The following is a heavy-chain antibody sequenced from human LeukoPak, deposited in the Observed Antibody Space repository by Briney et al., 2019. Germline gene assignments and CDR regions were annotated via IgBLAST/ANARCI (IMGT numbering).Heavy chain of an antibody. CDR1: GFTFSGYD. D-gene: IGHD6-6*01. J-gene: IGHJ4*02. CDR3: ARELGSYSSSSQGDY. V-gene: IGHV3-7*01. CDR2: IQQDGSEK. Sequence: GGSLRPSCAASGFTFSGYDMSWVRQAPGKGLEWVANIQQDGSEKYFVDSVKGRFTISRDNAKNSLYLQMNSLRAEDTAVYYCARELGSYSSSSQGDYWGQGTLVTVSS.